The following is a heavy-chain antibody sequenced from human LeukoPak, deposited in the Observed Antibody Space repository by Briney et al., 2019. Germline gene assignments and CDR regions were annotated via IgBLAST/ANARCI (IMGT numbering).Heavy chain of an antibody. CDR1: GFTVSSNY. D-gene: IGHD3-22*01. CDR2: IYIGGST. CDR3: AKDRGFYYDSSGYYYEEYYFDY. Sequence: PGGSLRLSCAASGFTVSSNYMSWVRQAPGKGLEWVSVIYIGGSTYYADSVKGRFTISRDNSKNTLYLQMNSLRAEDTAVYYCAKDRGFYYDSSGYYYEEYYFDYWGQGTLVTVSS. V-gene: IGHV3-53*01. J-gene: IGHJ4*02.